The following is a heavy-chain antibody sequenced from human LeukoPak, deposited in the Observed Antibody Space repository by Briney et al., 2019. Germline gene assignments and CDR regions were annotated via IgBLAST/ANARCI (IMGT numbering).Heavy chain of an antibody. J-gene: IGHJ4*02. Sequence: GGYLRLSCAASGFTFSTYSMNWVRQAPGKGLKWVSYISSSSTTIYYADSVQGRFTISRDNSRNLLYLQMDSLRAEDTAVYYCARDRGGLQFDYWGQGTLVTVSS. CDR2: ISSSSTTI. V-gene: IGHV3-48*04. CDR1: GFTFSTYS. D-gene: IGHD2-15*01. CDR3: ARDRGGLQFDY.